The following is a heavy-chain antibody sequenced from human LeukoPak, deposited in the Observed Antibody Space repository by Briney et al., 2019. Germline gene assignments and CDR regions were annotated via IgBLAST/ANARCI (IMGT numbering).Heavy chain of an antibody. Sequence: ASVKVSCKASGYTFTGYYMHWVRQAPGQGLEWMGWINPNSGGTNYAQKFQGWVTMTRDTSISTVYMELSRLRSDDTAVYYCAVLYDSSGYYFDYWGQGTLVTVSS. CDR2: INPNSGGT. CDR3: AVLYDSSGYYFDY. CDR1: GYTFTGYY. D-gene: IGHD3-22*01. V-gene: IGHV1-2*04. J-gene: IGHJ4*02.